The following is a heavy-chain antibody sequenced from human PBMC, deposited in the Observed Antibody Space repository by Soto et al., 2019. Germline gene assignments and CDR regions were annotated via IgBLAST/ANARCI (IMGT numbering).Heavy chain of an antibody. CDR2: ISSNGDNT. CDR1: GFTFSSYA. J-gene: IGHJ4*02. CDR3: ARANPPGY. V-gene: IGHV3-64*01. Sequence: EVQLVESGGTLVQPGGSLRLYCAASGFTFSSYAMHWVRQAPGKGLEYVSGISSNGDNTYYANSVKARFSISRDNSKNTLYLQMGSLRAEDMAVYYCARANPPGYWGQGTLVTVSS.